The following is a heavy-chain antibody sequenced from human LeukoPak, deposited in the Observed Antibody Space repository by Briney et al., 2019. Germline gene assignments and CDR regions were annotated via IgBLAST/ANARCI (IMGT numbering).Heavy chain of an antibody. J-gene: IGHJ4*02. D-gene: IGHD6-6*01. Sequence: GASVKVSCKASGYTFTGYYMHWVRQAPGQGLEWMGWINPNSGGTNYAQKFQARVTMTRDTSISTAYMELSRLRSDDTAVYYCARGPYSSSSYYFDYWGQGTLVTVSS. CDR1: GYTFTGYY. CDR3: ARGPYSSSSYYFDY. V-gene: IGHV1-2*02. CDR2: INPNSGGT.